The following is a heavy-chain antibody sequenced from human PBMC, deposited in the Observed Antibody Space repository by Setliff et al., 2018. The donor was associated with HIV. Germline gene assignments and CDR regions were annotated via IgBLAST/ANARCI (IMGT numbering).Heavy chain of an antibody. Sequence: GGSLRLSCAASGLTFSSYGMHWVRQAPGKGLEWVAVIWNDGSREYYADSVKGRFAISRDNSKNILYLQMNRLRADDTAVYYCARGRVESFWSDLIPSDYWGQGTLVTVSS. CDR1: GLTFSSYG. V-gene: IGHV3-33*01. D-gene: IGHD3-3*01. CDR2: IWNDGSRE. CDR3: ARGRVESFWSDLIPSDY. J-gene: IGHJ4*02.